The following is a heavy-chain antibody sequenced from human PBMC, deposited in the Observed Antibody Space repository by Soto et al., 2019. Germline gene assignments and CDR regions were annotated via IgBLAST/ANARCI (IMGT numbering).Heavy chain of an antibody. CDR1: GDSVSNVDYF. Sequence: SEALSLTCSVSGDSVSNVDYFWAWIRRPPGQALEYIGYIYKSATTYYNPSFESRVAISVDTSKSQFSLNVTSVTAADTAVYFCARGRYCLTGRCFPNWFDSWGQGALVTVS. CDR2: IYKSATT. D-gene: IGHD7-27*01. CDR3: ARGRYCLTGRCFPNWFDS. V-gene: IGHV4-30-4*01. J-gene: IGHJ5*01.